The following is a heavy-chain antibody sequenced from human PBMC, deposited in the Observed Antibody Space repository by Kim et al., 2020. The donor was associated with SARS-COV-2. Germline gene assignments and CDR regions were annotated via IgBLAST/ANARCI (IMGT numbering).Heavy chain of an antibody. CDR1: GFTFSSYS. V-gene: IGHV3-48*02. CDR3: ARDPDIVVVPAAPSPLFDY. D-gene: IGHD2-2*01. J-gene: IGHJ4*02. CDR2: ISSSSSTI. Sequence: GGSLRLSCAASGFTFSSYSMNWVRQAPGKGLEWVSYISSSSSTIYYADSVKGRFTISRDNAKNSLYLQMNSLRDEDTAVYYCARDPDIVVVPAAPSPLFDYWGQGTLVTVSS.